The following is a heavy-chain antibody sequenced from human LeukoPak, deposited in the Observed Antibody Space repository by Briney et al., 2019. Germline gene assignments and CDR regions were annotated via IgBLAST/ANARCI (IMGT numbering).Heavy chain of an antibody. CDR3: AKSGGYGLIDY. J-gene: IGHJ4*02. Sequence: SETLSLTCTVSGASISGSGYYWGWIRQPPGKGLEWIGSIYSSGSTYYNASLQSRVTISIEASKNQISLRLNSVTAADTAMYYCAKSGGYGLIDYWGQGTLVTVSS. CDR2: IYSSGST. CDR1: GASISGSGYY. V-gene: IGHV4-39*01. D-gene: IGHD1-26*01.